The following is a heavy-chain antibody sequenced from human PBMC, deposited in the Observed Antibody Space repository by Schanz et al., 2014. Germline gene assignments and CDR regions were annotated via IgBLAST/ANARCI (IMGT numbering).Heavy chain of an antibody. CDR3: VRELSGGTFDY. D-gene: IGHD1-1*01. CDR2: INPNSGGT. J-gene: IGHJ4*02. CDR1: GHTVTGYY. Sequence: QAQLVQSGAEVKKPGASVKVSCKASGHTVTGYYMHWVRQAPGQGLEWMGWINPNSGGTNYAQKFQGRVTMTRDTSSTTAYMELNSLSSDDTAVYYCVRELSGGTFDYWGQGALVTVSS. V-gene: IGHV1-2*02.